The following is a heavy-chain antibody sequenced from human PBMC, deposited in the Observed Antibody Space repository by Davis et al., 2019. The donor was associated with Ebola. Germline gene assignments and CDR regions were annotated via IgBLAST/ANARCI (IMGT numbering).Heavy chain of an antibody. D-gene: IGHD3-9*01. J-gene: IGHJ4*02. Sequence: GESLKISCAASGFTFYRYEMNWVRQAPGKGLEWVSYISGTGTSTFYADSVKGRFTISRDNARDSLYLQMDSLRVKDTAIYYCARDAFSLSRYDTEDHWGQGTLVTVSS. V-gene: IGHV3-48*03. CDR3: ARDAFSLSRYDTEDH. CDR2: ISGTGTST. CDR1: GFTFYRYE.